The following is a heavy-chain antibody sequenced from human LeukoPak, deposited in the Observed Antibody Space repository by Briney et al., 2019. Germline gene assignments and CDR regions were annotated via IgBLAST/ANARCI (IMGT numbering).Heavy chain of an antibody. J-gene: IGHJ4*02. D-gene: IGHD4-17*01. CDR2: INPSGGST. CDR1: GYTFTSYY. V-gene: IGHV1-46*01. Sequence: ASVKVSCKASGYTFTSYYMHWVRQAPGQGLEWMGIINPSGGSTSYAQKFQGRDTMTRDTSTSTVYMELSSLRSEDTAVYYCAREDNPTTVTTSGFDYWGQGTLVTVSS. CDR3: AREDNPTTVTTSGFDY.